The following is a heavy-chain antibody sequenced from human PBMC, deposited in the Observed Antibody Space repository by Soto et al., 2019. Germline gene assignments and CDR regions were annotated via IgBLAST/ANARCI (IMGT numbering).Heavy chain of an antibody. CDR1: GFTFSHYA. V-gene: IGHV3-23*01. J-gene: IGHJ4*02. CDR3: AKDLLPGGDYYEAGY. CDR2: ISRSGGTT. Sequence: EVQLLESGGTLVQPGGSLRLSCAGSGFTFSHYAMSWDRQAPGKGLEWVAAISRSGGTTYYVDSVKGQLTISRDNSKNTLYLQMNSLRAEDTAVYYCAKDLLPGGDYYEAGYWGQGTLVTVSS. D-gene: IGHD3-22*01.